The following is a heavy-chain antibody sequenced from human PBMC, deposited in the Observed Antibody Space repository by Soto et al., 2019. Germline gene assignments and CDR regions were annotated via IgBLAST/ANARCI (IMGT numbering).Heavy chain of an antibody. Sequence: RASVKVSCKASGYTFTSYGISWVRQAPGQGLEWMGWISAYNGNTNYAQKLQGRVTMTTDTSTSTAYMELRSLRSDDTAVYYCAREYCSGGSCYSPVYYYYGMDVWGQGTTVTVSS. D-gene: IGHD2-15*01. CDR3: AREYCSGGSCYSPVYYYYGMDV. CDR1: GYTFTSYG. V-gene: IGHV1-18*01. J-gene: IGHJ6*02. CDR2: ISAYNGNT.